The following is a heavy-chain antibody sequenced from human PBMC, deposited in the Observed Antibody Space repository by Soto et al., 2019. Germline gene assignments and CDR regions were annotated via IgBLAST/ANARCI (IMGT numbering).Heavy chain of an antibody. D-gene: IGHD3-22*01. V-gene: IGHV1-69*13. Sequence: GASVKVSCKASGGTFSSYAISWVRQAPGRGLEWVGGIIPIFGTANYAQKFQGRVTITADESTSTAYMELSSLRSEDTAVYYCARGSGYVDDFDYWGQGTLVPVS. CDR2: IIPIFGTA. CDR3: ARGSGYVDDFDY. J-gene: IGHJ4*02. CDR1: GGTFSSYA.